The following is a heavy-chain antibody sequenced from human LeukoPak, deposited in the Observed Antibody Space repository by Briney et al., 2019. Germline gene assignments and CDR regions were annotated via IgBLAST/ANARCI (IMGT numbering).Heavy chain of an antibody. D-gene: IGHD4-17*01. Sequence: PGGSLRLSCAASRFTFRDHFMSWIRQPPGKGLEYLSYISSSGSDTYYSDSVKGRFTVSRHNAKNSLFLQMNSLRAEDTAVYYCATAPTEDGDGSSPGYWGQGTLVTVSS. V-gene: IGHV3-11*04. CDR3: ATAPTEDGDGSSPGY. CDR2: ISSSGSDT. CDR1: RFTFRDHF. J-gene: IGHJ4*02.